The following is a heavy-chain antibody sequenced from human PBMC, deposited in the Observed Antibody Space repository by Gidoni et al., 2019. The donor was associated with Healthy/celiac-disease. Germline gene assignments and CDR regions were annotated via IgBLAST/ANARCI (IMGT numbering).Heavy chain of an antibody. D-gene: IGHD3-22*01. CDR2: IYYSGST. CDR3: ARDYYDSSGYHRDAFDI. Sequence: QVQLQESGPGLVKPSQTLALTCTVPGGSISNGGYSWSWIRQHPGKGLEWIGYIYYSGSTYYNPSLKSRVTISVDTSKNQFSLKLSSVTAADTAVYYCARDYYDSSGYHRDAFDIWGQGTMVTVSS. V-gene: IGHV4-31*03. J-gene: IGHJ3*02. CDR1: GGSISNGGYS.